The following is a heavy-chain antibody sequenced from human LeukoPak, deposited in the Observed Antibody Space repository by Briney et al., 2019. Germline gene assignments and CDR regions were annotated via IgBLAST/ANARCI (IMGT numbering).Heavy chain of an antibody. D-gene: IGHD3-22*01. J-gene: IGHJ2*01. V-gene: IGHV4-4*02. CDR2: IFHSGST. CDR1: GAFIDSNNW. CDR3: ARAPKYYFDSSASWYFDI. Sequence: SETLSLTCAVSGAFIDSNNWWSWVRQTPGKGLEWIAEIFHSGSTNYNPSLKSRVTISLDESKNQFYLKLNSVTAADTAVYYCARAPKYYFDSSASWYFDIWGLGTLVAVSS.